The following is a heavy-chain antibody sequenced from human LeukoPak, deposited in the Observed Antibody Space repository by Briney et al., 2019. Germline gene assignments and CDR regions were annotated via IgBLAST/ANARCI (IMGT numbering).Heavy chain of an antibody. D-gene: IGHD5-18*01. CDR2: ISSSGSTI. CDR1: GFTFSDYY. J-gene: IGHJ4*02. Sequence: GGSLRLSCAASGFTFSDYYMSWFRQAPGKGLEWVSYISSSGSTIYYADSVKGRFTISRDNAKNSLYLQMNSLRAEDTAVYYCARDVSYGYIPQYYFDYWGQGTLVTVSS. CDR3: ARDVSYGYIPQYYFDY. V-gene: IGHV3-11*01.